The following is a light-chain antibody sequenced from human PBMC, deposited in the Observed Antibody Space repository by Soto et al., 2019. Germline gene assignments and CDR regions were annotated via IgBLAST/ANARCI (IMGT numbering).Light chain of an antibody. Sequence: IPMTQSPSTPSASAVDRVPNTCRASQSVSTWLAWYQQKPGKAPKLLIYKASTLKSGVPSRFSGSGSGTEFTLTISSLQPDDFATYYCQQYNTYRAFGQGTKVDIK. V-gene: IGKV1-5*03. J-gene: IGKJ1*01. CDR3: QQYNTYRA. CDR2: KAS. CDR1: QSVSTW.